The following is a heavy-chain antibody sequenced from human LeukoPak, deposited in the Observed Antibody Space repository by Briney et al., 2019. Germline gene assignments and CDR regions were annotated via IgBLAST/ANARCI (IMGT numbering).Heavy chain of an antibody. Sequence: GGSLRLSCAASGFTFGTYAMHWVRQAPGKGLEWVAVLSDDGNKEYYADSVKGRFTISRDNYKNTLYLQMNSLSGEDTAVYYCAKVGTNFLRYHFDSCGRGHLVPVSS. D-gene: IGHD1-1*01. CDR2: LSDDGNKE. J-gene: IGHJ4*02. V-gene: IGHV3-30-3*01. CDR1: GFTFGTYA. CDR3: AKVGTNFLRYHFDS.